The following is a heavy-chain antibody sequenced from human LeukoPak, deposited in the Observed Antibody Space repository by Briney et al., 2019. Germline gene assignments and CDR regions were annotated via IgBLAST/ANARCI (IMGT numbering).Heavy chain of an antibody. CDR3: AKGSLDSWYFFDY. J-gene: IGHJ4*02. CDR2: ISGSGGNT. V-gene: IGHV3-23*01. D-gene: IGHD6-13*01. Sequence: PGGSLRLSCAASGFTFSNYAMSWVRQAPGKGPEWVSTISGSGGNTYYADSVKGRFTISRDNSKNTLYLQMNSLRAEDTALYYCAKGSLDSWYFFDYWGQGTLVTVSS. CDR1: GFTFSNYA.